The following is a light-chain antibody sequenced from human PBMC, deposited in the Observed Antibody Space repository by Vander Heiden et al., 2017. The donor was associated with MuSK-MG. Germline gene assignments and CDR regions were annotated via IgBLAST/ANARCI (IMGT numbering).Light chain of an antibody. CDR1: QSFNSNY. V-gene: IGKV3-20*01. Sequence: EIVLTQPPGTLSLSPGERATLSCRASQSFNSNYLAWFQQKPGQAPRLLIYDVSSRATGIPDRFSGSGSGTDFTLTISRLEPEDFAVYYCQHYGTSPRAFGQGTKVEIK. J-gene: IGKJ1*01. CDR2: DVS. CDR3: QHYGTSPRA.